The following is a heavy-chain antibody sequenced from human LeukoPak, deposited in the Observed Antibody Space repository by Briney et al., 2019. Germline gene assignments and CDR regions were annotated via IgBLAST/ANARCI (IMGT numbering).Heavy chain of an antibody. Sequence: QSGGSLRLSCAASGFTFSSYSMTWVRQAPGKGLEWVSYISSSSSTIYYADSVKGRFTISRDNAKNSLYLQMNSLRDEDTAVYYCASAGGMGYSNPFDYWGQGTLVTVSSAMVTSDGMDVWGQGTTVTVSS. V-gene: IGHV3-48*02. CDR3: ASAGGMGYSNPFDYWGQGTLVTVSSAMVTSDGMDV. D-gene: IGHD5-18*01. CDR2: ISSSSSTI. J-gene: IGHJ6*02. CDR1: GFTFSSYS.